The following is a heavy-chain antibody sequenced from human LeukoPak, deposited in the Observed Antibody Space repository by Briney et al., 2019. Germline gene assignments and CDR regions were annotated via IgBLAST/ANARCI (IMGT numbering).Heavy chain of an antibody. CDR1: GGSFSGYY. J-gene: IGHJ4*02. CDR2: INHSGST. D-gene: IGHD2-2*02. V-gene: IGHV4-34*01. Sequence: SETLSLTCAVYGGSFSGYYWSWIRHPPGKGLEWIGEINHSGSTNYNPSLKSRVTTSVDTSKNQFSLTLRSVTAADTAVYYCARGPGYCSSTSCYIDYWGQGTLVTVSS. CDR3: ARGPGYCSSTSCYIDY.